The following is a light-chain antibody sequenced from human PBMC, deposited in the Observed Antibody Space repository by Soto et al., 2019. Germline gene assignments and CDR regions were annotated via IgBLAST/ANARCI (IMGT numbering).Light chain of an antibody. CDR1: SSDVGAYNY. CDR2: EVS. Sequence: QSALTQPASVSGSPGQSITISCTGTSSDVGAYNYVSWYQQHPGKAPKPMIYEVSNRPSGLSNRFSGSKSGNTASLIISGLQAEDEADYYCSSYTSSSTRVFGTGTKVTVL. CDR3: SSYTSSSTRV. V-gene: IGLV2-14*01. J-gene: IGLJ1*01.